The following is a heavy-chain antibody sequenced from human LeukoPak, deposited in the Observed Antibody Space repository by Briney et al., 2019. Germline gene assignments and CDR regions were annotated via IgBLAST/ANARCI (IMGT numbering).Heavy chain of an antibody. CDR1: GGSFSGYY. CDR3: ARGRGYCSGGSCYPAY. J-gene: IGHJ4*02. Sequence: SETLSFTCAVYGGSFSGYYWSWIRQPPGKGLEWIGEINHSGSNNYNPSLKSRVTISVDTSKNQFPLKLSSVTAADTAVYYCARGRGYCSGGSCYPAYWGQGTLVTVSS. D-gene: IGHD2-15*01. V-gene: IGHV4-34*01. CDR2: INHSGSN.